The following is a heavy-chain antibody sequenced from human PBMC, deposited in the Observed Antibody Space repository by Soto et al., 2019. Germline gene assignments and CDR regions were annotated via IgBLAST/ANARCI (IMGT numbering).Heavy chain of an antibody. CDR2: IWYDGSNK. Sequence: PGGSLRLSCAASGFTISSYGMHWVRQAPGKGLEWVAVIWYDGSNKYYADSVKGRFTISRDNSKNTLYLQMNSLRAEDTAVYYCASGPGIAVAGTLDYWGQGTLVTVSS. J-gene: IGHJ4*02. CDR3: ASGPGIAVAGTLDY. V-gene: IGHV3-33*01. CDR1: GFTISSYG. D-gene: IGHD6-19*01.